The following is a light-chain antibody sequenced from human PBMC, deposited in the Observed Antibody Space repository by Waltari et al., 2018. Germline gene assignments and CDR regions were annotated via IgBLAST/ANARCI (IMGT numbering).Light chain of an antibody. CDR1: SSDVGGYNH. CDR3: SSYTSSSIL. J-gene: IGLJ2*01. CDR2: EVS. V-gene: IGLV2-14*01. Sequence: QSALTQPASVSGSPGQSITISCTGTSSDVGGYNHVSWYQQHPGKAPKLMIYEVSNRPSGVSNRFSGSKSGNTASLTISGLQAEDEADYYCSSYTSSSILFGGGTKLTVL.